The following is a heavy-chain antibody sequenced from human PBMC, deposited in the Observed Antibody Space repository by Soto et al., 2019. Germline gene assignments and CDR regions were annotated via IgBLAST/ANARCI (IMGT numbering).Heavy chain of an antibody. D-gene: IGHD2-2*01. V-gene: IGHV4-59*01. Sequence: SETLSLTCTVSGGSINTYYWSWIRQPPGQGLEWIGYLYFSGSINYNPALKSRVSISVDTSKSQFSLKLGSLTAADTAVYYCARVGGFCSSSTCEKGGAFDIWGQGTMVTVS. J-gene: IGHJ3*02. CDR3: ARVGGFCSSSTCEKGGAFDI. CDR2: LYFSGSI. CDR1: GGSINTYY.